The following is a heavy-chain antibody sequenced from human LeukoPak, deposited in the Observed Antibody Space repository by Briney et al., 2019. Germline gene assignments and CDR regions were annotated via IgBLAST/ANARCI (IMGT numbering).Heavy chain of an antibody. CDR1: GGSISSYY. CDR3: ARAEDFAGLDY. CDR2: IYYSGST. D-gene: IGHD2-15*01. J-gene: IGHJ4*02. V-gene: IGHV4-59*12. Sequence: SETLSLTCTVSGGSISSYYWSWIRQPPGKGLEWIGYIYYSGSTNYNPSLKSRVTISVDTSKNQFSLKLSSVTAAGTAVYYCARAEDFAGLDYWGQGTLVTVSS.